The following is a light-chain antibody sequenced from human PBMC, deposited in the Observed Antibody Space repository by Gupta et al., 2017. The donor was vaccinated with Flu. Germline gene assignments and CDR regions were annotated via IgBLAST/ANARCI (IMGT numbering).Light chain of an antibody. V-gene: IGLV7-43*01. J-gene: IGLJ2*01. CDR2: GTN. Sequence: QTVVTQEASVTVSPGGTVTLTCASNTGTVSSSYYANWFQQKPGQAPSAMIFGTNNRHSWTPARFSGSLLGGKAALTVSGVQPEDEADYHCLVYYGGAWFFGGGTKLTVL. CDR1: TGTVSSSYY. CDR3: LVYYGGAWF.